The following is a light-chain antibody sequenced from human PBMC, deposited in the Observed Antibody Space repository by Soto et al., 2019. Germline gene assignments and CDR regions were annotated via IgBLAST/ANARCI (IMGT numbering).Light chain of an antibody. CDR3: QQYESYSPLT. J-gene: IGKJ4*01. Sequence: DIQMTQSPSILSASVGDRVTITCRASQSIRSWLAWYQQKPGKAPKLLIYDAYSLESGVPSRFSGRRSGTEFTLTIAGLKPEDFATYYCQQYESYSPLTFGGGTKLDIK. V-gene: IGKV1-5*01. CDR1: QSIRSW. CDR2: DAY.